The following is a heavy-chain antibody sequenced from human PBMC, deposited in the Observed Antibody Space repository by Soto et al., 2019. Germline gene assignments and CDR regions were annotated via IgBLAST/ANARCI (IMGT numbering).Heavy chain of an antibody. D-gene: IGHD6-6*01. CDR2: IKQDGSEK. V-gene: IGHV3-7*01. CDR1: GFTFSSYW. Sequence: PGGSLRLSCAASGFTFSSYWMSWVRQAPGKGLEWVANIKQDGSEKYYVDSVKGRFTISRDNAKNSLYLQMNSLRAEDTAVYYCARDGSSSRRYYYYYMDVWGKGTTVTVSS. CDR3: ARDGSSSRRYYYYYMDV. J-gene: IGHJ6*03.